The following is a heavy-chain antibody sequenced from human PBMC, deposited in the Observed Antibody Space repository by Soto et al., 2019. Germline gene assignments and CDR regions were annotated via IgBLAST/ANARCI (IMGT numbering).Heavy chain of an antibody. D-gene: IGHD3-10*01. CDR2: ISGDGGST. Sequence: EVQVLESGGGLVQPGGPLRLSCAASGFTFSSYAMSWVRQAPGKGLEWVSAISGDGGSTFYADSVKGRFTISRDNSKNTRYLNMNGLRAEDTALYYCAKHGLGTYIRWHFDCWGQGTLVTVSS. V-gene: IGHV3-23*01. CDR1: GFTFSSYA. CDR3: AKHGLGTYIRWHFDC. J-gene: IGHJ4*02.